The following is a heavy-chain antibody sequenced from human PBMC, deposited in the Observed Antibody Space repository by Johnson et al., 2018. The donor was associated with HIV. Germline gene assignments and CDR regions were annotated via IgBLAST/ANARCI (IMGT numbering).Heavy chain of an antibody. D-gene: IGHD1-26*01. CDR2: ISYDGSNK. CDR3: ARDQASRELAMGGAFDI. J-gene: IGHJ3*02. V-gene: IGHV3-30*04. CDR1: GFTFSSYA. Sequence: QVQLVESGGGLVQPGGSLRLSCAASGFTFSSYAMHWVRQAPGKGLEWVAVISYDGSNKYYADSVKGRFTISRDNSENTLYLQMNSLRAEDTAVYYCARDQASRELAMGGAFDIWGQGTMVTVSS.